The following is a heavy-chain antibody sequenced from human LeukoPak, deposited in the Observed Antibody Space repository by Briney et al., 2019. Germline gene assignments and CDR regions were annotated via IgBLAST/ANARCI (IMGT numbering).Heavy chain of an antibody. J-gene: IGHJ6*03. CDR1: GFTFSSYG. D-gene: IGHD2-2*01. Sequence: GGSLRLSCAASGFTFSSYGMHWVRQAPGKGLEWVAFIRYDGSNKYYADSVKGRFTISRDNSKNTLYLQMNSLRAEDTAVYYCARPPRYCSSTSCYWGYYYYYMDVWGKGTTVTVSS. CDR3: ARPPRYCSSTSCYWGYYYYYMDV. V-gene: IGHV3-30*02. CDR2: IRYDGSNK.